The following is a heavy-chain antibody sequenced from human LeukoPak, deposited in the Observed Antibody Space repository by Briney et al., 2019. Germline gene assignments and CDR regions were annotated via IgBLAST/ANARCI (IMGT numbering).Heavy chain of an antibody. CDR2: ISGSGTI. D-gene: IGHD3-10*01. J-gene: IGHJ5*02. Sequence: SETLSLTCLVSGGSLNSYWSWIRQPAGKGLEWIGRISGSGTITYNPALQSRLTLSLDTYKNQFSLKLIAVTDAETAVYYCARDSGTTGEVKFDPWGEGILVTVSS. CDR3: ARDSGTTGEVKFDP. CDR1: GGSLNSY. V-gene: IGHV4-4*07.